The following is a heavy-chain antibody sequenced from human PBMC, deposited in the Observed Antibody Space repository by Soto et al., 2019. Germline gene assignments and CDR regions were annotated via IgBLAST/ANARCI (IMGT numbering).Heavy chain of an antibody. J-gene: IGHJ5*02. CDR1: GFTFSSDG. CDR2: ISYDGSNK. D-gene: IGHD6-13*01. V-gene: IGHV3-30*18. CDR3: AKSRAAARFDP. Sequence: GGSLRLSCAASGFTFSSDGMHWVRQAPGKGLEWVAVISYDGSNKYYADSVKGRFTISRDNSKNTLYLQMNSLRAEDTAVYYCAKSRAAARFDPWGQGTLVTVSS.